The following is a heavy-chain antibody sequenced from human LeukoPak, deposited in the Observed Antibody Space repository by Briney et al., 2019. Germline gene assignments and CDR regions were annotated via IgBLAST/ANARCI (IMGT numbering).Heavy chain of an antibody. J-gene: IGHJ4*02. V-gene: IGHV4-34*01. D-gene: IGHD3-16*01. CDR3: VESRGSRDY. CDR1: GGSFSGYY. CDR2: INHSGST. Sequence: PETLSLTCAVYGGSFSGYYWSWIRQPPGKGLEWIGEINHSGSTNYNPSLKSRVTISVDTSKNQFSLKLSSVTAADTAVYYCVESRGSRDYWGQGTLVTVSS.